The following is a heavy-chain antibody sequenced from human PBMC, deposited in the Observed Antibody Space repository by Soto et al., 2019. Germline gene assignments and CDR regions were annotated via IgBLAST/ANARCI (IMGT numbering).Heavy chain of an antibody. CDR1: GGSISSYY. D-gene: IGHD6-13*01. J-gene: IGHJ4*02. Sequence: QVQLQESGPGLVKPSETLSLTCTVSGGSISSYYWSWIRQPPGKGLEWIGYIYYSGSTNYNPSLKSRVTISVDTSKNQFSLKLSSVTAADTAVYYCARDVAAAGTGFDYWGQETLVTVSS. V-gene: IGHV4-59*01. CDR2: IYYSGST. CDR3: ARDVAAAGTGFDY.